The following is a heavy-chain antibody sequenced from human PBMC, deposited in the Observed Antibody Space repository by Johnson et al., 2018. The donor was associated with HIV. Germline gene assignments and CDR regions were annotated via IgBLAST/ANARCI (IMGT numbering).Heavy chain of an antibody. D-gene: IGHD7-27*01. CDR1: GFTFSNAW. Sequence: VQLVESGGDMVQPGRSLRLSCAASGFTFSNAWMSWVRQAPGKGLEWVGRTRNKANSYTTEYAASVKGRFTISRDDSKNTLYLQMNSLKTEDTAVYYCTTSWRITGVPSTWGQGTMVTVSS. CDR3: TTSWRITGVPST. V-gene: IGHV3-72*01. J-gene: IGHJ3*01. CDR2: TRNKANSYTT.